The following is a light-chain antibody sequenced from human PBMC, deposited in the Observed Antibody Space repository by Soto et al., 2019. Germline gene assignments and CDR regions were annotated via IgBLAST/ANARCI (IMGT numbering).Light chain of an antibody. CDR1: SSNIGAGYD. CDR2: GNS. J-gene: IGLJ3*02. CDR3: PAYDGSLRGWL. Sequence: QAVVTQPPSVSGAPGQRVTISCTGSSSNIGAGYDVHWYQQLPGTAPKLLIYGNSNRPSGVPDRSSGSRSGTSASLAITGLAAEDEAESYCPAYDGSLRGWLFGGGTTL. V-gene: IGLV1-40*01.